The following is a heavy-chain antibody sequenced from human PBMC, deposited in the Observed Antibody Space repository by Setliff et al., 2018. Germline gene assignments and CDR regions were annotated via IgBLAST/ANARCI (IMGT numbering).Heavy chain of an antibody. J-gene: IGHJ4*02. CDR2: INPHASEK. V-gene: IGHV3-7*01. Sequence: PGGSLRLSCTASGFSFSNCWVSWVRQAPGKGLEWLASINPHASEKYYVDSVKGRFTISRDNAKNSLSLQMNSLRTEDTAVYYCFGAGTCSYWGQGTLVTVSS. CDR3: FGAGTCSY. D-gene: IGHD3-10*01. CDR1: GFSFSNCW.